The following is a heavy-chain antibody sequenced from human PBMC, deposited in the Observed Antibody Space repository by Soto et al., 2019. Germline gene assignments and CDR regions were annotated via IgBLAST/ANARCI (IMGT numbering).Heavy chain of an antibody. CDR3: ARDLGEYDLRDV. D-gene: IGHD3-3*01. CDR1: GFTFNSYA. V-gene: IGHV3-30-3*01. Sequence: SLRLSCAASGFTFNSYAMHWVRQAPGKGLEWVAVISYDGSNKYYADSVKGRFTISRDNSKNTLYLQMNSLRAEDTAVYYCARDLGEYDLRDVWGQGTTVTVSS. CDR2: ISYDGSNK. J-gene: IGHJ6*02.